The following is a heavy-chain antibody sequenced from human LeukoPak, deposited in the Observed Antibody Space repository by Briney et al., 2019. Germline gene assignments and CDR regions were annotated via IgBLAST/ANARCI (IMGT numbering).Heavy chain of an antibody. CDR2: ISGSGSTT. V-gene: IGHV3-23*01. D-gene: IGHD1-14*01. CDR1: GFSFSTYA. J-gene: IGHJ6*03. CDR3: AKLSGYKEDYYYYYMDV. Sequence: PGGSLRLSCTASGFSFSTYAMSWVRQAPGKGLEWVSSISGSGSTTYYVDSVKGRFTISRDNSKNTLYLQMNSLRAEDTAVYYCAKLSGYKEDYYYYYMDVWGKGTTVTISS.